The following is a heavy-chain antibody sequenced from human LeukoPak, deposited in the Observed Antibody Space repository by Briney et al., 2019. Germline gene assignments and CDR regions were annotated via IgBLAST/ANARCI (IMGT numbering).Heavy chain of an antibody. Sequence: PSETLSLTCTVSGGSISSSSYYWGWIRQPPGKGLEWIGSIYYSGSTYYNPSLKSRLTISVDTSKNQFSLKLSSVTAADTAVYYCARDVWGYSYGPGWYFDLWGRGTLVTVSS. V-gene: IGHV4-39*07. CDR2: IYYSGST. D-gene: IGHD5-18*01. CDR3: ARDVWGYSYGPGWYFDL. CDR1: GGSISSSSYY. J-gene: IGHJ2*01.